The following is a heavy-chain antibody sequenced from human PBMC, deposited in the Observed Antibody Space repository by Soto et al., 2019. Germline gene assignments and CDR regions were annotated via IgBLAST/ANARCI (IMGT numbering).Heavy chain of an antibody. V-gene: IGHV3-30*18. CDR1: GLTFSSYG. CDR3: AKDQWFDVDTAMVDY. Sequence: GGSLRLSCAASGLTFSSYGMHWVRQAPGKGLEWVAVISYDGSNKYYADSVKGRFTISRDNSKNTLYLQMNSLRAEDTAVYYCAKDQWFDVDTAMVDYWGQGTLVTVSS. J-gene: IGHJ4*02. CDR2: ISYDGSNK. D-gene: IGHD5-18*01.